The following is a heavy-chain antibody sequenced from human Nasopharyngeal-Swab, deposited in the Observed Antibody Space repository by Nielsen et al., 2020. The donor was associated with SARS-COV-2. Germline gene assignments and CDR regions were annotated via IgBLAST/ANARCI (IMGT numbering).Heavy chain of an antibody. CDR2: ISGDGSDI. D-gene: IGHD1-26*01. V-gene: IGHV3-74*01. CDR3: ARDTRRGSYPYWYFDL. Sequence: GESLKISCAASGFTFSNYWLHWVRQAPGKGLVWVSRISGDGSDISYADSVKGRFTISRDNSKNTLYLQMNSLRAEDTAVYYCARDTRRGSYPYWYFDLWGRGTLVTVSS. J-gene: IGHJ2*01. CDR1: GFTFSNYW.